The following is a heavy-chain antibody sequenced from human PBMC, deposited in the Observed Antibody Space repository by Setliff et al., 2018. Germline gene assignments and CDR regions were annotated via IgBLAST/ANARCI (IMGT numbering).Heavy chain of an antibody. J-gene: IGHJ5*02. D-gene: IGHD6-19*01. Sequence: GGSLRLSCAASGFTFSSFWMSWVRQAPGKGLEWVSDISWNGGRTTYADSVKGRFTISRDNAKNSLYLQMNSLRGDDTAFYYCARDLEVAVASGHCFDPWGQGTLVTVSS. V-gene: IGHV3-20*04. CDR2: ISWNGGRT. CDR3: ARDLEVAVASGHCFDP. CDR1: GFTFSSFW.